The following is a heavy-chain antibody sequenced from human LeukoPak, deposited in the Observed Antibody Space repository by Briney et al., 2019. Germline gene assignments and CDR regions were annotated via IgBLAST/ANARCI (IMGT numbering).Heavy chain of an antibody. V-gene: IGHV3-48*03. CDR3: ARDLGVSNYYAMDV. D-gene: IGHD3-16*01. Sequence: PGGSLRLSCAASGFTFSSYEMNWVRRAPGKGLEWLSYISDGGSTVYYADSVKGRFTISRDSAKNSVYLQMNNLRVEDTAVYYCARDLGVSNYYAMDVWGQGTTVTVSS. CDR1: GFTFSSYE. CDR2: ISDGGSTV. J-gene: IGHJ6*02.